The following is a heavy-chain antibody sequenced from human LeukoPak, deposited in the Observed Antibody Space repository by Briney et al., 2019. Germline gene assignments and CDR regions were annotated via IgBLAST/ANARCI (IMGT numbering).Heavy chain of an antibody. V-gene: IGHV3-21*01. J-gene: IGHJ4*02. CDR1: GFTFSSYS. D-gene: IGHD6-19*01. CDR2: ISSSSSDI. Sequence: GGSLRLSCAASGFTFSSYSMNWARQAPGKGLEWVSSISSSSSDIYYADSVKGRFTISRDNAKNSLYLQMNSLRAEDTAVYYCASGPIIAVAGTGYWGQGTLVTVSS. CDR3: ASGPIIAVAGTGY.